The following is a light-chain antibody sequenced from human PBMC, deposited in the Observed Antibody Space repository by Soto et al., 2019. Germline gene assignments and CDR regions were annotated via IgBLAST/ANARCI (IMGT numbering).Light chain of an antibody. CDR1: SSDVGTYIL. Sequence: QSVLTQPASVSGSPGQSITISCTGTSSDVGTYILVSWYQQHPGNAPQLMIYEVNKRPSGVSDRFSGSKSGNTASLTISGLQAEDEADYYCCAYAGSHNSVFGNGTKVTVL. J-gene: IGLJ1*01. CDR3: CAYAGSHNSV. V-gene: IGLV2-23*02. CDR2: EVN.